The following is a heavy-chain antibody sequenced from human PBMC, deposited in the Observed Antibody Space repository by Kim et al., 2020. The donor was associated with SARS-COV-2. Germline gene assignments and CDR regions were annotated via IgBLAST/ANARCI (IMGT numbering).Heavy chain of an antibody. D-gene: IGHD1-26*01. Sequence: TDYNPSLKSRVTILKDTSKSQFSLKLSSVTAADTAVYYCARDGLGATEVWGQGTLVTVSS. J-gene: IGHJ4*02. V-gene: IGHV4-59*01. CDR2: T. CDR3: ARDGLGATEV.